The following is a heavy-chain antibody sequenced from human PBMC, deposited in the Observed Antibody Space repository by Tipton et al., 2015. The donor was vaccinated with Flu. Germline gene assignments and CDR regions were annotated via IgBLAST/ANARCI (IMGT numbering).Heavy chain of an antibody. Sequence: VQLVQSGAEVKKPGSSVKVSCKASGGTFSSYAISWVRQAPGQGLEWMGGIIPIFGTANYAQKFQGRVTITADESTSTAYMELSSLRSEDTAVYYCARRDSSGWYAGRDYWGQGTLVTVSS. CDR2: IIPIFGTA. J-gene: IGHJ4*02. V-gene: IGHV1-69*12. CDR1: GGTFSSYA. CDR3: ARRDSSGWYAGRDY. D-gene: IGHD6-19*01.